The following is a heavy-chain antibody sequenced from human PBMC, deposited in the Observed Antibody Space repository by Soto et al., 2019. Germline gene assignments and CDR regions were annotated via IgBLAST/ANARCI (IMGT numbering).Heavy chain of an antibody. V-gene: IGHV3-33*01. Sequence: GGTLSLSCAASGFMNSSYAMNWVREAPGHGLEWVAVVWYDGTKKYYVDAVRGRFSVSRDNCKNTVNLHMNRLTAQALAGCHGVRERGTGSWYFDYWGQGILVTVSS. CDR3: VRERGTGSWYFDY. CDR1: GFMNSSYA. CDR2: VWYDGTKK. J-gene: IGHJ4*01. D-gene: IGHD1-1*01.